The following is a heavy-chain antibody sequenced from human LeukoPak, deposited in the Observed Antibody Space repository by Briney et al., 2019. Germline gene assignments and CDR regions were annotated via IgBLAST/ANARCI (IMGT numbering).Heavy chain of an antibody. J-gene: IGHJ5*02. D-gene: IGHD3-10*01. V-gene: IGHV3-23*01. Sequence: GGSLRLSCTASGFTFNNYAMSWVRQAPGKGLEWVAAISGSSGNIFYADSLKGRFTISRDNSKNTLFLNMTSLRADDTAVYYRAKDRFGSGSPNWFGPWGRGTLVTVSS. CDR2: ISGSSGNI. CDR3: AKDRFGSGSPNWFGP. CDR1: GFTFNNYA.